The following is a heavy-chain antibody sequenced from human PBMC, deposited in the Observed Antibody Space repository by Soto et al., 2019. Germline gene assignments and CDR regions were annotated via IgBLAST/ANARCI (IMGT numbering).Heavy chain of an antibody. V-gene: IGHV1-18*01. CDR3: ARSMYYDILTGYHY. CDR2: ISAYNGNT. D-gene: IGHD3-9*01. Sequence: ASVKVSCKASGYTFTSYGISWVRQAPGQGLEWMGWISAYNGNTNYAQKLQGRVTMTTEPSTSTAYMELRSLRSDDTAVYYCARSMYYDILTGYHYWGQGTLVTVSS. CDR1: GYTFTSYG. J-gene: IGHJ4*02.